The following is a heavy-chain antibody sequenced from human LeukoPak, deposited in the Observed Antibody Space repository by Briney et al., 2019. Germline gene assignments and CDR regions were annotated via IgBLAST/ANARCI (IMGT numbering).Heavy chain of an antibody. CDR3: ARRSKTEYDCWSANPYDYYYMDV. J-gene: IGHJ6*03. CDR2: INHSGST. Sequence: SETLSLTCAVYGWSFSGYYWSWILQPPRKGLEWIGEINHSGSTNYNPSLKNRLTISVDTSNNQFFLKLSCVAAAATAVYYCARRSKTEYDCWSANPYDYYYMDVWGKGTTVTVSS. CDR1: GWSFSGYY. D-gene: IGHD3-3*01. V-gene: IGHV4-34*01.